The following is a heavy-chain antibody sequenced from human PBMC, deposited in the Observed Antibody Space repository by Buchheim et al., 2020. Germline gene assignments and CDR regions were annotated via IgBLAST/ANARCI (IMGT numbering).Heavy chain of an antibody. D-gene: IGHD1-26*01. CDR2: INEDGSFT. Sequence: EVQLEESGGGLVQPGGSLRLSCAASGFTLRTYWMHWVRQAPGKGLEWVSRINEDGSFTNYADSVKGRFTISRDNAEKPLYFQMTSLRVEDTAMYYCARDLSGSQDYWGQGTL. J-gene: IGHJ4*02. V-gene: IGHV3-74*01. CDR3: ARDLSGSQDY. CDR1: GFTLRTYW.